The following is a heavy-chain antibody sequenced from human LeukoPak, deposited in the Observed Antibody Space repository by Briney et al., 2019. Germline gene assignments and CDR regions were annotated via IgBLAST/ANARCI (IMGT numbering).Heavy chain of an antibody. CDR3: ARDHTGYSSSWYPDY. CDR2: ISAYNGNT. J-gene: IGHJ4*02. CDR1: GYTFTSYG. V-gene: IGHV1-18*04. Sequence: ASVKVSYKASGYTFTSYGISWVRQAPGQGLEWMGWISAYNGNTNYAQKLQGRVTMTTDTSTSTAYMELRSLRSDDTAVYYCARDHTGYSSSWYPDYWGQGTLVTVSS. D-gene: IGHD6-13*01.